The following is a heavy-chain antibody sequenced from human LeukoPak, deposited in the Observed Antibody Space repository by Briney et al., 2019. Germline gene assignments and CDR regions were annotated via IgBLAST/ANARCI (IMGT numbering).Heavy chain of an antibody. D-gene: IGHD2-21*01. Sequence: PGGSLRLSCAASGFTFSSYDMHWVRQATGKGLEWVSAIDTAGDTYYPGSVKGRFTISRDNSKNTLYLQMNSLRAEDTAVYYCVAFSPYFWGQGTLVTVSS. J-gene: IGHJ4*02. CDR2: IDTAGDT. V-gene: IGHV3-13*01. CDR1: GFTFSSYD. CDR3: VAFSPYF.